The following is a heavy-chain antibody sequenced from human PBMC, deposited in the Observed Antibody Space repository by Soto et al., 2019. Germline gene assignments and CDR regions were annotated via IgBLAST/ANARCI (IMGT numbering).Heavy chain of an antibody. CDR2: IRSKAYGGTT. CDR1: GFTFGDYA. V-gene: IGHV3-49*04. J-gene: IGHJ4*02. D-gene: IGHD3-22*01. CDR3: TRDYYDSSGYYYPFFPFDY. Sequence: GGSLRLSXTASGFTFGDYAMSWVRQAPGKGLEWVGFIRSKAYGGTTEYAASVKGRFTISRDDSKSIAYLQMNSLKTEDTAVYYCTRDYYDSSGYYYPFFPFDYWGQGTLVTVSS.